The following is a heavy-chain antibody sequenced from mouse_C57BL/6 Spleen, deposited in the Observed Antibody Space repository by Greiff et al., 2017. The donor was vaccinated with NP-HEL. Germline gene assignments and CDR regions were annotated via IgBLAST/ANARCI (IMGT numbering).Heavy chain of an antibody. D-gene: IGHD1-1*01. V-gene: IGHV1-64*01. CDR3: ARSGYGSSYWYFDV. CDR2: IHPNSGST. Sequence: QVQLQQPGAELVKPGASVKLSCKASGYTFTSYWMHWVKQRPGQGLEWIGMIHPNSGSTNYNEKFKSKATLTVDKSSSTAYMQLSSLPSEDSAVYYCARSGYGSSYWYFDVWGTGTTVTVSS. J-gene: IGHJ1*03. CDR1: GYTFTSYW.